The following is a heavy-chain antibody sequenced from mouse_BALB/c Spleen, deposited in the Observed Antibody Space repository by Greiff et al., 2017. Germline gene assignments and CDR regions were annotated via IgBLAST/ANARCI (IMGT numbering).Heavy chain of an antibody. V-gene: IGHV5-6-4*01. Sequence: EVKLVESGAGFVKPGGSLTLSCAASGFTFTSYTMSWVRQTPEKRLEWVATISSGGSYTYYPDSLKGRFTIARDTAKNTLYLQMSSLKSEDTAMYDCTRDRNNRYFDDWGAGTTGTVSS. CDR2: ISSGGSYT. J-gene: IGHJ1*01. D-gene: IGHD1-3*01. CDR3: TRDRNNRYFDD. CDR1: GFTFTSYT.